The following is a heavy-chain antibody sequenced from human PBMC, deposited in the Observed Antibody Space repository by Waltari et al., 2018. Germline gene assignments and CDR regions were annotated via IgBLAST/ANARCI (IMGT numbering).Heavy chain of an antibody. CDR2: ISYDGSNK. J-gene: IGHJ4*02. Sequence: QVQLVESGGGVVQPGRSLRLSCAASGFTFSSYAMHWVRQAPGKGLGWVAVISYDGSNKYYADSGKGRFTISRDNSKNTLYLQMNSLRAEDTAVYYCARDTSDFWSGSPVDYWGQGTLVTVSS. D-gene: IGHD3-3*01. CDR3: ARDTSDFWSGSPVDY. CDR1: GFTFSSYA. V-gene: IGHV3-30*01.